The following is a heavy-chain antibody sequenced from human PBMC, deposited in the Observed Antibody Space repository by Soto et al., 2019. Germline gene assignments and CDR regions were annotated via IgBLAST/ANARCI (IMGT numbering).Heavy chain of an antibody. V-gene: IGHV1-58*02. CDR3: AGGVTRGSIDY. CDR2: IVVGSGNT. CDR1: GFTFTSSA. J-gene: IGHJ4*02. Sequence: ASVKVSCKASGFTFTSSAMQWVRQARGQRLEWIGWIVVGSGNTNYAQKSQERVTITRDMSTSTAYMELSSLRSEDTVVYYCAGGVTRGSIDYWGQGTLVTVSS. D-gene: IGHD3-16*01.